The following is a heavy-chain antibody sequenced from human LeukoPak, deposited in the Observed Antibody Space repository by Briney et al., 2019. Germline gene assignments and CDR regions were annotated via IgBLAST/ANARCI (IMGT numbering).Heavy chain of an antibody. Sequence: PGRSLRLSCAASGFTFSRYVMHWVRQAPGKGLEWVAVILYDGNNKYYADSVKGRFTVSRDNSKNTLYLEMNSLRAEDTAVYYCARTASPYSTTWYVDYWGQGTLVTVSS. D-gene: IGHD6-13*01. CDR2: ILYDGNNK. CDR1: GFTFSRYV. J-gene: IGHJ4*02. CDR3: ARTASPYSTTWYVDY. V-gene: IGHV3-30*04.